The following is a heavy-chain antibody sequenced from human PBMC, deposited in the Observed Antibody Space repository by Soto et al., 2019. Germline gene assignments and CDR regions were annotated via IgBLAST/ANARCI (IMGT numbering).Heavy chain of an antibody. Sequence: ASVKVSCKASGYTFTSYDINWVRQATGQGLEWMGWMNPNSGNTGYAQKFQGRVTMTRNTSISTAYMELSSLRSEDTAVYYCARRLPLRYFAADEYGMDVWGQGTTVTVSS. D-gene: IGHD3-9*01. J-gene: IGHJ6*02. CDR2: MNPNSGNT. CDR3: ARRLPLRYFAADEYGMDV. CDR1: GYTFTSYD. V-gene: IGHV1-8*01.